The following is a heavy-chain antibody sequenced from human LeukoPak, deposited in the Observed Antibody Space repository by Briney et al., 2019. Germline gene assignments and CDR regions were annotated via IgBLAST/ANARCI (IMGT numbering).Heavy chain of an antibody. V-gene: IGHV1-24*01. D-gene: IGHD6-13*01. CDR2: FGPEDGET. J-gene: IGHJ4*02. CDR3: ATLPYSSSWYEYYFDY. Sequence: ASVKVSCKVSGYTLTELSMHWVRQAPGKGLEWMGGFGPEDGETIYAQKFQGRVTMTEDTSTDTAYMELSSLRSEDTAVYYCATLPYSSSWYEYYFDYWGQGTLVTVSS. CDR1: GYTLTELS.